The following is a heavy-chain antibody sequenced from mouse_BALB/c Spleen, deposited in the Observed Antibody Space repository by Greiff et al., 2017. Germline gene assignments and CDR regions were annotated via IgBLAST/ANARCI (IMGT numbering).Heavy chain of an antibody. CDR3: NAWGYGYDVVAY. V-gene: IGHV14-4*02. CDR2: IDPENGDT. D-gene: IGHD2-2*01. CDR1: GFNIKDYY. J-gene: IGHJ3*01. Sequence: VQLQQSGAELVRSGASVKLSCTASGFNIKDYYMHWVKQRPEQGLEWIGWIDPENGDTEYAPKFQGKATMTADTSSNTAYLQLSSLTSEDTAVYYCNAWGYGYDVVAYWGQGTLVTVSA.